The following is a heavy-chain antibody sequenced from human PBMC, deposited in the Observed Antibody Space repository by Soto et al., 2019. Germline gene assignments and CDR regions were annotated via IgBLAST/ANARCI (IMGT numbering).Heavy chain of an antibody. J-gene: IGHJ6*02. CDR3: ARDGRGYYDLWSGLYGMDV. D-gene: IGHD3-3*01. Sequence: PGGSLRLSCAASGFTFSSYSMNWVRQAPGKGLEWVSSISSSSSYIYYADSVKGRFTISRDNAKNSLYLQMNSLRAEDTAVYYCARDGRGYYDLWSGLYGMDVWGQGTTVTVSS. V-gene: IGHV3-21*01. CDR2: ISSSSSYI. CDR1: GFTFSSYS.